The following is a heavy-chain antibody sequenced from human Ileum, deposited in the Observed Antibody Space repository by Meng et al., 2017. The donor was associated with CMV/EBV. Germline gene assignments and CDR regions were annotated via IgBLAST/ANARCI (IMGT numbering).Heavy chain of an antibody. CDR3: AKDPLRYCSSTSCYSGVDY. CDR1: FSSYG. V-gene: IGHV3-30*02. D-gene: IGHD2-2*02. J-gene: IGHJ4*02. Sequence: FSSYGMHWVRQAPGKGLEWVAFIRYDGSNKYYADSVKGRFTISRDNSKNTLYLQMNSLRAEDTAVYYCAKDPLRYCSSTSCYSGVDYWGQGTLVTVSS. CDR2: IRYDGSNK.